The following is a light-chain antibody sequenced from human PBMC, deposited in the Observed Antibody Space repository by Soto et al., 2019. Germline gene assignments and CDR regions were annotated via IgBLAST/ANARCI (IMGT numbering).Light chain of an antibody. V-gene: IGLV2-23*01. Sequence: QSALTQPASVSGSPGQSITISYTGTSSDIGGYNYVSCSCYQQHPGKAPKLMIYEGSKRPSGVSNRFSGSRSANTASLTISGLQADDESEYYCSAYVGSTLVFGGGTKLTVL. J-gene: IGLJ3*02. CDR1: SSDIGGYNY. CDR3: SAYVGSTLV. CDR2: EGS.